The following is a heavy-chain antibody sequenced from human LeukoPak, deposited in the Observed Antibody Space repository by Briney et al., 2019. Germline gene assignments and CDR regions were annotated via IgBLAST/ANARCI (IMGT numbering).Heavy chain of an antibody. V-gene: IGHV3-7*01. CDR1: GFTFSNFW. CDR2: IKQDGSEK. J-gene: IGHJ3*02. CDR3: ARGYCTNGVCPLDAFDI. D-gene: IGHD2-8*01. Sequence: PGGSLRLSCAATGFTFSNFWMSWVRQAPGKGLEWVANIKQDGSEKYYVDSVKGRFTISRDNAKNSLYLQMNSLRAEDTAVYYCARGYCTNGVCPLDAFDIWGQGTMVTVSS.